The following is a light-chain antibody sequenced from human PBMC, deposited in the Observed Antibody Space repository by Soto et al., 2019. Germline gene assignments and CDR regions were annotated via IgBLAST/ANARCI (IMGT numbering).Light chain of an antibody. Sequence: QCVLTQPASGSGVPVGWITISYNRTGSDVRGNKYVSWYQHYPGKAPKLMISDVSNRPSGISNRFSGSKSGDTASLTIPGLQAEDEADYYCSAFTGTTYAFGTGTKVTVL. V-gene: IGLV2-14*03. CDR3: SAFTGTTYA. CDR2: DVS. CDR1: GSDVRGNKY. J-gene: IGLJ1*01.